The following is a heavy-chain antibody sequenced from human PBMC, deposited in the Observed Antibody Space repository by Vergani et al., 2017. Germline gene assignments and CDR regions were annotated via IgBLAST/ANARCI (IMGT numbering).Heavy chain of an antibody. CDR2: INPNSGGT. CDR3: AKDVRDYNLGSGTYSTTFDY. J-gene: IGHJ4*02. V-gene: IGHV1-2*02. D-gene: IGHD3-10*01. CDR1: GYTFTGYY. Sequence: QVQLVQSGAEVKKPGASVKVSCKASGYTFTGYYMHWVRLAPGQGLEWMGWINPNSGGTNYAQKFQGRVTMTRDTSISTAYMELSRLRSEDTAVYFCAKDVRDYNLGSGTYSTTFDYWGQGTLVTVSS.